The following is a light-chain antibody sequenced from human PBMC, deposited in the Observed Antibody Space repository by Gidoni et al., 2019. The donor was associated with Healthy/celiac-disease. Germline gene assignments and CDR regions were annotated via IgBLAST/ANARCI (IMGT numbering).Light chain of an antibody. CDR3: CSYAGSYTLV. J-gene: IGLJ3*02. Sequence: QSALTQPRSVSGSPGQSVTISCTGTCSDVGGYNYVSWYQQHPGKSPKLRIYDVSKRPSGVPYRFSGSKSGNTASLTISGLQAEDEADYYCCSYAGSYTLVFGGGTKLTVL. CDR1: CSDVGGYNY. V-gene: IGLV2-11*01. CDR2: DVS.